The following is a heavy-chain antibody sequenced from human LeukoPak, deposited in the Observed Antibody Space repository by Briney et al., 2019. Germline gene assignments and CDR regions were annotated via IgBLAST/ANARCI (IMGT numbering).Heavy chain of an antibody. CDR3: ARRVSTLDYDFWSGSMDV. CDR2: IYPGDSDT. V-gene: IGHV5-51*01. CDR1: GYSFTSYW. J-gene: IGHJ6*03. Sequence: GESLKISCKGSGYSFTSYWIGWVRQMPGKGLEWMGIIYPGDSDTRYSPSLQGRVTFSADKSISTAYLQWSSLKASDTAMYYCARRVSTLDYDFWSGSMDVWGKGTTVTVSS. D-gene: IGHD3-3*01.